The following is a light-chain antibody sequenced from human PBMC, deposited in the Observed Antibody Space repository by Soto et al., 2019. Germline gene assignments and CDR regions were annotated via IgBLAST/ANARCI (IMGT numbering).Light chain of an antibody. V-gene: IGKV4-1*01. CDR3: QQYSSIPLT. Sequence: DIVMTQSPDSLAVSLGERATINCKSSQSVLNSLNNKNYLAWYQQKPGQPPKMLIYWASTRELGVPDRFSGSGSCTDVTLTISSLQASDVAVYYCQQYSSIPLTFGGGTKVEIK. CDR2: WAS. J-gene: IGKJ4*01. CDR1: QSVLNSLNNKNY.